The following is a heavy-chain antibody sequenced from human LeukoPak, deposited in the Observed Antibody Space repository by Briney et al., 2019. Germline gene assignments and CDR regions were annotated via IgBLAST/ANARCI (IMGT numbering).Heavy chain of an antibody. J-gene: IGHJ4*02. CDR2: IYYSGST. V-gene: IGHV4-30-4*02. CDR1: GGSISSGDYY. D-gene: IGHD6-13*01. Sequence: ASETLSLTCTVSGGSISSGDYYWSWIRQPPGKGLEWIGYIYYSGSTYYNPSLRSRVTISVDTSKKQFSLKVTTVTAADTAVYFCASALAGYTSTWFDNWGQGTLVTVSS. CDR3: ASALAGYTSTWFDN.